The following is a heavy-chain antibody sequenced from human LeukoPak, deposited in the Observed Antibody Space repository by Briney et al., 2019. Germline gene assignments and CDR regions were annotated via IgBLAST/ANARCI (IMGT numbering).Heavy chain of an antibody. J-gene: IGHJ3*02. CDR2: INPNSGGT. CDR1: GYTFTGYY. CDR3: ASSSGGADDAFDI. Sequence: GASVKVSCKASGYTFTGYYMHWVRQAPGHGLEWMGWINPNSGGTNYAQKFQGRVTMTRDTSISTAYMELSRLRSDDTAVYYCASSSGGADDAFDIWGQGTMVTVSS. V-gene: IGHV1-2*02. D-gene: IGHD1-26*01.